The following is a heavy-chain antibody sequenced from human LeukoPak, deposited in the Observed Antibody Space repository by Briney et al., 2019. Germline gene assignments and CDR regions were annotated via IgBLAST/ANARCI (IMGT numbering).Heavy chain of an antibody. Sequence: TVKVSCKASGGTFSSYAISWVRQAPGQGLEWMGRIIPILGIANYAQKFQGRVTITADKSTSTAYMELSSLRSEDTAVYYCARAKAVAGTGGDYWGQGTLVTVSS. J-gene: IGHJ4*02. D-gene: IGHD6-19*01. CDR1: GGTFSSYA. CDR2: IIPILGIA. V-gene: IGHV1-69*04. CDR3: ARAKAVAGTGGDY.